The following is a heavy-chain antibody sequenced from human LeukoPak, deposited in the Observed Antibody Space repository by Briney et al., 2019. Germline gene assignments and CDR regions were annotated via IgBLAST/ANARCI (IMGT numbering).Heavy chain of an antibody. J-gene: IGHJ6*02. V-gene: IGHV3-66*01. CDR1: GFTVSRNY. Sequence: PGGSLRLSCAASGFTVSRNYMSWVRQAPGKGLEWVSVIYSGGSTYYADSVKGRFTISRDNSKNTLYLQMNSLRAEDTAVYYCARDHIVGATFYYYYGMDVWGQGTKVTVSS. CDR3: ARDHIVGATFYYYYGMDV. D-gene: IGHD1-26*01. CDR2: IYSGGST.